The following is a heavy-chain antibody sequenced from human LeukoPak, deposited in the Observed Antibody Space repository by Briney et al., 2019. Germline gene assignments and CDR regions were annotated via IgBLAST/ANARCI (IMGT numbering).Heavy chain of an antibody. V-gene: IGHV3-30*18. Sequence: PGRSLRLSCAASGFTFSSYGIHWVRQAPGKGLEWVAFISYDGSKKYYADSVKGRFTISRDNSKNTLYLQMNSLRAEDTAVYYCAKDYSSGWYTLDCWGQGTLVTVSS. J-gene: IGHJ4*02. CDR1: GFTFSSYG. CDR2: ISYDGSKK. D-gene: IGHD6-19*01. CDR3: AKDYSSGWYTLDC.